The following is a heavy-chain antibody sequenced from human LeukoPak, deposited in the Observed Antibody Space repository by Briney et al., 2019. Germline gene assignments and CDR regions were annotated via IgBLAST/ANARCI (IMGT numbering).Heavy chain of an antibody. CDR2: IIPILGIA. CDR3: ARGSSMVRGLYDY. J-gene: IGHJ4*02. CDR1: GGTFSSYA. D-gene: IGHD3-10*01. V-gene: IGHV1-69*04. Sequence: ASVKVSCKAPGGTFSSYAISWVRQAPGQGLEWMGRIIPILGIANYAQKFQGRVTIAADKSTSTAYMELSSLRSEDTAVYYCARGSSMVRGLYDYWGQGTLVTVSS.